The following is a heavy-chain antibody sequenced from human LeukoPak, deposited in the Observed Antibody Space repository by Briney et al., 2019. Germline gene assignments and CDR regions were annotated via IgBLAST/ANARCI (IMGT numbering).Heavy chain of an antibody. CDR1: GYTFTSYG. V-gene: IGHV1-18*01. Sequence: ASVKVSCKASGYTFTSYGISWVRQAPGQGLEWMGWISAYNGNTNYAQKLQGRVTMTTDTSTSTAYMELRSLRSDDTAVYYCARTYYDSSGYYLPNHYFDYWGQGTLVTVSS. D-gene: IGHD3-22*01. CDR2: ISAYNGNT. J-gene: IGHJ4*02. CDR3: ARTYYDSSGYYLPNHYFDY.